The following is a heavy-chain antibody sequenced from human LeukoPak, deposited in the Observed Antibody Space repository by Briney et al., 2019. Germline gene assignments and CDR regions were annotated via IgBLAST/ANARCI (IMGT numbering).Heavy chain of an antibody. D-gene: IGHD3-3*01. CDR1: GFSINNGYY. CDR3: ARSYLWEYDY. V-gene: IGHV4-38-2*01. Sequence: KPSETLSLTCSVSGFSINNGYYWGWIRQPPGKGLEWIGNIYYSGSTYYNPSLKSRVTISIDTSKNQSSLKLSSVTAADTAVYYCARSYLWEYDYRGQGTLVTVSS. J-gene: IGHJ4*02. CDR2: IYYSGST.